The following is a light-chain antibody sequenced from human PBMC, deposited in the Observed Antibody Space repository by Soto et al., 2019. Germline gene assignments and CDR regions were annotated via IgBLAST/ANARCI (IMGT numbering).Light chain of an antibody. V-gene: IGKV1-39*01. CDR3: QQNYNTPPYT. Sequence: DIQLIQSPSSLSSSVGDRVTITCRASQTVISYLNWYQQKPGQAPKLLIYATTHLQSGVPSRFSGSGSGTEFTLTISSLHPEDFATYFCQQNYNTPPYTFGQGTKLEIK. CDR1: QTVISY. J-gene: IGKJ2*01. CDR2: ATT.